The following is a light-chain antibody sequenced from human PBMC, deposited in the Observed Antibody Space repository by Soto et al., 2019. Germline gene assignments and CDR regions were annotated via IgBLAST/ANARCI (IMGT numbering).Light chain of an antibody. J-gene: IGKJ1*01. Sequence: DIQMTQSPSTLSASVGDRVTITCRASQSISSWLAWYQQKPGKAPKLLIYAASSLESGVPSRFSGSGSGTEFTLTISSLQPDDFATYYCQQYNSYSPGWTFGQGTKVEIK. CDR2: AAS. CDR3: QQYNSYSPGWT. V-gene: IGKV1-5*01. CDR1: QSISSW.